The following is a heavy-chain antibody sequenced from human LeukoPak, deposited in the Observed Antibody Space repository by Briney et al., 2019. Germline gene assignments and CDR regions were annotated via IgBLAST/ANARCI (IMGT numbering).Heavy chain of an antibody. Sequence: GGSLRLSCAASGFTFSSYSMNWVRQAPGKGLECVSSISSSSSSIYYADSVKGRFTISRDDAKNSLYLQMNSLSDEDTAVYSCARATSFYYFDYWGQGTLVTVSS. J-gene: IGHJ4*02. CDR2: ISSSSSSI. CDR1: GFTFSSYS. V-gene: IGHV3-21*01. D-gene: IGHD1-1*01. CDR3: ARATSFYYFDY.